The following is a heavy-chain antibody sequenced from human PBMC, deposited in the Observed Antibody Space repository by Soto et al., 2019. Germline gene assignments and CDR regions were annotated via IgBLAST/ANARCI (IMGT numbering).Heavy chain of an antibody. CDR3: ARQYRGTLYSMGIAAAVYYYYGMDV. V-gene: IGHV1-2*02. CDR2: INPNSGGT. D-gene: IGHD6-13*01. Sequence: QVQLVQSGAEVKKPGASVKVSCKASGYTFTGYYMHWVRQAPGQGLEWMGWINPNSGGTNYAQKFQGRVTMTRDTSISTAYMELSRLRSDETAVYYCARQYRGTLYSMGIAAAVYYYYGMDVWGQGTTVTVSS. J-gene: IGHJ6*02. CDR1: GYTFTGYY.